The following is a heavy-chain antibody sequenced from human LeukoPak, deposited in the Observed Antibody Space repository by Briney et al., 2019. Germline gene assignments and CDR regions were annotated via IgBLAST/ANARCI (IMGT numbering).Heavy chain of an antibody. J-gene: IGHJ4*02. D-gene: IGHD4-17*01. Sequence: GRSLRLSCAASGFSFSTYGMHWARQAPVKGLEWVATISYDGSNKYYGDSMKGRFTISRDNSKNTLYLQMNSLRAEDRAVYYCAKDGIDYGDYAYYFDFWGQGTLVTVSS. V-gene: IGHV3-30*18. CDR1: GFSFSTYG. CDR2: ISYDGSNK. CDR3: AKDGIDYGDYAYYFDF.